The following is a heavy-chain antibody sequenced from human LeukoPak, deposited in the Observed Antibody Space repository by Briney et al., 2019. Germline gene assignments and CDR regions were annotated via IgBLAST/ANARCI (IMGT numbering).Heavy chain of an antibody. CDR2: IGSSANTI. V-gene: IGHV3-11*01. Sequence: TPGGSLRLSCAASGFTFSDYYMSWIRQAPGKGLEWVSHIGSSANTIWYADSVKGRFTISRDNAKNSVHLQMNSLRAEDTAVYYCARPYYSGNFYYYGMDVWGQGTTVTVSS. CDR3: ARPYYSGNFYYYGMDV. D-gene: IGHD1-26*01. CDR1: GFTFSDYY. J-gene: IGHJ6*02.